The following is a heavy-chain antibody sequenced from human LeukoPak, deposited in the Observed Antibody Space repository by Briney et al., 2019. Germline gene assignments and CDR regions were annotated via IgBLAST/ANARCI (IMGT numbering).Heavy chain of an antibody. J-gene: IGHJ4*02. V-gene: IGHV3-33*01. Sequence: PGGSLRLSCAASGFSFSSYGMHWVRQAPGKGLEWEAVIWYDGSNNYFADSVKGRFTISRDNSKNTLYLQMNSQRGEDTAVYYCARDLYGDYGGGFDYWGQGTLVTVSS. CDR1: GFSFSSYG. CDR2: IWYDGSNN. D-gene: IGHD4-17*01. CDR3: ARDLYGDYGGGFDY.